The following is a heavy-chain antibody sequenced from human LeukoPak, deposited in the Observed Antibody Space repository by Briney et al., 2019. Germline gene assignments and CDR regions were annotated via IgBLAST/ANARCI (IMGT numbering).Heavy chain of an antibody. CDR3: ARVSLVRGAPDYYFDY. J-gene: IGHJ4*02. D-gene: IGHD3-10*01. CDR2: IYYSGST. CDR1: GGSISSYY. V-gene: IGHV4-59*12. Sequence: SETLSLTCTVSGGSISSYYWSWIRQPPGKGLEWIGYIYYSGSTNYNPSLMSRVTISVDTSKNQFSLKLSSVTAADTAVYYCARVSLVRGAPDYYFDYWGQGTLVTVSS.